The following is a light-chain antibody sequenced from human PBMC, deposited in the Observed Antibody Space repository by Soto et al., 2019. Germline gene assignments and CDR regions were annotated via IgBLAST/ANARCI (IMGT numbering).Light chain of an antibody. CDR2: DAS. CDR1: QDFSNY. J-gene: IGKJ4*01. CDR3: QQYDNPPLT. Sequence: DIQMTQSPSSLSASVGDRVTITCQASQDFSNYLNWYQQKPGKAPKLLIYDASNLETGVPSRFSGSGSGTDFTFTISSLQPEDIATYYCQQYDNPPLTFGGGTKVEIK. V-gene: IGKV1-33*01.